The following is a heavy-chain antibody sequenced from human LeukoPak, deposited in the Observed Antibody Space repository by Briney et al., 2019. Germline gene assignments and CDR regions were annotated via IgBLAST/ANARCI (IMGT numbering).Heavy chain of an antibody. V-gene: IGHV3-30-3*01. Sequence: GGSLRLYCAASGFTFSSYAMHWGRQAPGKGLEWVAVISYDGSNKYYADSVKGRFTISRDNSKNTLYLQMNSLRAEDTAVYYCARDVYSSSISPWFDPWGQGTLVTVSS. D-gene: IGHD6-6*01. CDR3: ARDVYSSSISPWFDP. J-gene: IGHJ5*02. CDR1: GFTFSSYA. CDR2: ISYDGSNK.